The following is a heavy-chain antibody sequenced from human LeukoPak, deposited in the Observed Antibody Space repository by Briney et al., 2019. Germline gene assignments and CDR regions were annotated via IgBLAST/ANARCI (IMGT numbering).Heavy chain of an antibody. V-gene: IGHV4-61*02. Sequence: SETLSLTCTVSGGSISSLTYYWSWIRQPAGKGLDWIGRINTSGSTNYNPSLKSRVTISVDTSKNQFFLRLSSVTAADTAVYYCARLGMGAPYYFDHWGQGILVTVSS. CDR2: INTSGST. J-gene: IGHJ4*02. CDR3: ARLGMGAPYYFDH. CDR1: GGSISSLTYY. D-gene: IGHD1-26*01.